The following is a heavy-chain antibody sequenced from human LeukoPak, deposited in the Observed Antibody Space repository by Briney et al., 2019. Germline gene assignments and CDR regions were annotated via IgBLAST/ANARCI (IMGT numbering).Heavy chain of an antibody. Sequence: QPGGSLRLSCAASGFTFSSYWMHWVRQAPGKGLVWVSRINSDGSSTSYADSVKGRFTISRDNAKNTLCLQMNSLRAEDTAVYYCARPETFGDAFDIWGQGTMVTVSS. CDR2: INSDGSST. V-gene: IGHV3-74*01. J-gene: IGHJ3*02. CDR1: GFTFSSYW. CDR3: ARPETFGDAFDI. D-gene: IGHD3-10*01.